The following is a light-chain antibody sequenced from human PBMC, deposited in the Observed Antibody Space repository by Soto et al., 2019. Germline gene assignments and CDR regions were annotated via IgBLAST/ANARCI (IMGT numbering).Light chain of an antibody. V-gene: IGKV3-15*01. CDR2: GAS. J-gene: IGKJ1*01. CDR3: HQYNEWRT. CDR1: QSVSSS. Sequence: EIVLTQSPGTLSLSPGERATLSCRASQSVSSSKLAWYQQKPGQAPRLLIYGASTRATGIPARFSGSGSGTEFTLTISSLQSEDFAVYYCHQYNEWRTFGQGTKVDIK.